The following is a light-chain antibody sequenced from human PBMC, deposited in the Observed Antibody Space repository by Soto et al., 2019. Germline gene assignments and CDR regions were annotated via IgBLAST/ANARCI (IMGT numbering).Light chain of an antibody. CDR1: QSISSY. Sequence: DIQMTQSPSSVSASVGDRVTITCRASQSISSYLNWYQQKPGKAPKLLIYGASSLQSGVPSRFSGSGSGTDFTLTISSLQPEDFATYYCQQSYSTPRTFGQGTKVEIK. CDR2: GAS. V-gene: IGKV1-39*01. J-gene: IGKJ1*01. CDR3: QQSYSTPRT.